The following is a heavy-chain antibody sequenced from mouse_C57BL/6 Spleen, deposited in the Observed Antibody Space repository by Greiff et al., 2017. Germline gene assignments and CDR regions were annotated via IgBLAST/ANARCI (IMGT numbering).Heavy chain of an antibody. V-gene: IGHV5-17*01. D-gene: IGHD1-1*01. CDR1: GFTFSDYG. J-gene: IGHJ1*03. Sequence: EVQGVESGGGLVKPGGSLKLSCAASGFTFSDYGMHWVRQAPEKGLEWVAYISSGSSTIYYADTVKGRFTISRDNAKNTLFLQMTSLRSEDTAMYYCARGIFHYGSSYWYFDVWGTGTTVTVSS. CDR3: ARGIFHYGSSYWYFDV. CDR2: ISSGSSTI.